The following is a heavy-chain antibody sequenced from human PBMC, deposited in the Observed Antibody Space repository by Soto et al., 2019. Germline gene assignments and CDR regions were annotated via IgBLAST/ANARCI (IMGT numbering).Heavy chain of an antibody. CDR2: IHYSVST. V-gene: IGHV4-39*01. Sequence: PSETLSLTCTVSGDSISSNGYYWSWIRQHPGKGLEWIGYIHYSVSTYYNPSLKSRVTVSADTSKNQFSLNLRSVTAADTAVYYCARLPSRHLVDYWGQGTLVTVSS. D-gene: IGHD3-3*02. CDR1: GDSISSNGYY. J-gene: IGHJ4*02. CDR3: ARLPSRHLVDY.